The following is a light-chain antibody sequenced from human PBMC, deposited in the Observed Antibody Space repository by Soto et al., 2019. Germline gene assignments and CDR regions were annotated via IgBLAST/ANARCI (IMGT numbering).Light chain of an antibody. CDR2: GAY. J-gene: IGKJ4*01. CDR3: QKCGVAPFT. CDR1: QSVINSY. Sequence: VLTQSPGTLSLSSGERATLSCRASQSVINSYLAWYQQKPGQAPRLLLYGAYNRATGIPDRFSGSGSGTDFTLTISSLQPEDVATYYCQKCGVAPFTFGGGTKVDIK. V-gene: IGKV3-20*01.